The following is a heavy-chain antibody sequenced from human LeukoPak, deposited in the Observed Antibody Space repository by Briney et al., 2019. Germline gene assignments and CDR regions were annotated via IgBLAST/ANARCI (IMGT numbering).Heavy chain of an antibody. V-gene: IGHV3-23*01. CDR2: ISDDNSFT. CDR1: GFTFSRYA. Sequence: GGSLRLSCAASGFTFSRYAMSWVRQAPGKGLEWVSVISDDNSFTYYADSVKGRFTISRDNSKNTLYLQMNSLRAEDTALYYCAKHVGSGSGWDYFDYWGQGTLVTVSS. D-gene: IGHD3-10*01. CDR3: AKHVGSGSGWDYFDY. J-gene: IGHJ4*02.